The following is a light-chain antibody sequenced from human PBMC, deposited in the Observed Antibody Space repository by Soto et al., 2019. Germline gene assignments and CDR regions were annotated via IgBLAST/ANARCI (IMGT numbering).Light chain of an antibody. J-gene: IGKJ3*01. CDR3: QQYGGSPFT. Sequence: EIVLTQSPGTLSLSPGERATLSCRASQSVSVNSLAWYQQKGGQAPRLLIYAASTRATGVPDRFSCTGSGTDFALTISRLETDDSAVYYCQQYGGSPFTFGPGTKVDIK. CDR1: QSVSVNS. V-gene: IGKV3-20*01. CDR2: AAS.